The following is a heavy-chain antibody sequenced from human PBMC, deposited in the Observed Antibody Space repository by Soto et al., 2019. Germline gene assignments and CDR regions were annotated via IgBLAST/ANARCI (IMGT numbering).Heavy chain of an antibody. J-gene: IGHJ5*02. V-gene: IGHV4-39*01. CDR1: GGSIISSTYY. D-gene: IGHD4-17*01. Sequence: QLQLQESGPGLVKPSETVSLTCTVSGGSIISSTYYWGWIRQPPGKGLEWIGSVYYTGTPLHNPSLQSRVTMSVDESKNHFSLKLRSVTAADTAVYYCARQEAGDYALKWFDPWGQGTLVTVSS. CDR3: ARQEAGDYALKWFDP. CDR2: VYYTGTP.